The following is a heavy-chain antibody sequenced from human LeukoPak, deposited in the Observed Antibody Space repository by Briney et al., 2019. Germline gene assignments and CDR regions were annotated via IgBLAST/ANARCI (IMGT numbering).Heavy chain of an antibody. CDR3: ARDNSGGNYCLDP. V-gene: IGHV4-31*01. D-gene: IGHD4-23*01. CDR2: IYYSGST. Sequence: SQTLSLTCTVSGGSISSGGYYWSWIRQHPGKGLEWIGYIYYSGSTYYNPSLKSLVTISLDTSKNQFSLKLSSVTAADTAVYYCARDNSGGNYCLDPWGQGTLVTVSS. J-gene: IGHJ5*02. CDR1: GGSISSGGYY.